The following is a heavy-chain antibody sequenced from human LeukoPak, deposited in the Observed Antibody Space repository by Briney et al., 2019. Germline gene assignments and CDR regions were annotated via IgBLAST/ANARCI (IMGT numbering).Heavy chain of an antibody. CDR1: GGSISSNNW. J-gene: IGHJ4*02. CDR2: IYHSGSP. V-gene: IGHV4-4*02. CDR3: ARVNINNWHSCDY. Sequence: SETLSLTCAVSGGSISSNNWWGWVRQPPGKGLEWIGEIYHSGSPNYNPSLKSRVTISVDKSRNHFSLNLSSVTAADTAVYYCARVNINNWHSCDYWGQGTLVTVSS. D-gene: IGHD1-1*01.